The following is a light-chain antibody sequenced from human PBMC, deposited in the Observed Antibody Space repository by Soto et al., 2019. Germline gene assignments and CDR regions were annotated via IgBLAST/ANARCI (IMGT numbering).Light chain of an antibody. CDR2: DVS. CDR1: SSDVGGYNY. Sequence: QSVLTQPRSVSGSPGQSVTISCTGTSSDVGGYNYVSWYQQHPGKAPKLMIYDVSKRPSGVPDRFSGSKSGNTASLTISGLQAEDEADYYCCSYAGSWSVVFGGGTKLTVL. CDR3: CSYAGSWSVV. V-gene: IGLV2-11*01. J-gene: IGLJ2*01.